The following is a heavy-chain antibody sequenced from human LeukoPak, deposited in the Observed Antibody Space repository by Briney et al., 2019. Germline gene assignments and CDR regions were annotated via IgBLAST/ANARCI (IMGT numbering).Heavy chain of an antibody. CDR3: ARDRYGDGFAHFDY. CDR2: ITPTDGA. D-gene: IGHD5-24*01. V-gene: IGHV1-2*02. CDR1: GYSFTAYA. J-gene: IGHJ4*02. Sequence: ASVKASCKSSGYSFTAYAMYWVRQAPGQGLEWVGWITPTDGADYAQKFQGRVTMTSDTSMSTVYMDLNRLTSDDTAVYFCARDRYGDGFAHFDYWGQGTLVTVSS.